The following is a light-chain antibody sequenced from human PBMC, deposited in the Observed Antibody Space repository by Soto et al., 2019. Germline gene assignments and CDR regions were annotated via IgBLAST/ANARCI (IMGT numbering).Light chain of an antibody. Sequence: EIVMTQSPATLSVSPGDRVTLSCSAIQSIRRNLAWYQQKPGQAPRLLXYGASTRATGIPARFSGSGSGTEFTLTISSLPSEDFEVYYCQQYNNSPRTFGQGTKVDIK. CDR1: QSIRRN. CDR2: GAS. CDR3: QQYNNSPRT. V-gene: IGKV3-15*01. J-gene: IGKJ1*01.